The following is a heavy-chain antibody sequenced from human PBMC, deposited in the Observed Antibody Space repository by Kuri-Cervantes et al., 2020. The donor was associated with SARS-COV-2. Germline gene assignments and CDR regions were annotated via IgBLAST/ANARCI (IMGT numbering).Heavy chain of an antibody. Sequence: GGSLRLSCAASGFTFSSYTLNWVRQAPGKGLEWVSSVISSGDYIYYADSVKGRFTISRDNAKSSLYLQMNSLRAEDTAVYYCVRDHPGYVGLYRLDVWGQGTTVTVSS. CDR3: VRDHPGYVGLYRLDV. J-gene: IGHJ6*02. V-gene: IGHV3-21*06. D-gene: IGHD6-13*01. CDR2: VISSGDYI. CDR1: GFTFSSYT.